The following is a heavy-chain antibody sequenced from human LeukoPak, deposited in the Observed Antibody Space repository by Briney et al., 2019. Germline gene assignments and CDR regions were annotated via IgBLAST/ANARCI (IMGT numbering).Heavy chain of an antibody. CDR2: ISAYNGNT. V-gene: IGHV1-18*01. D-gene: IGHD6-19*01. Sequence: ASVKVSCKASGYTFTSYGISWVRQAPGQGLEWMGWISAYNGNTNYAQKFQGRVTITADESTSTAYMELSSLRSEDTAVYYCARGLIAVASWFDPWGQGTLVTVSS. CDR3: ARGLIAVASWFDP. CDR1: GYTFTSYG. J-gene: IGHJ5*02.